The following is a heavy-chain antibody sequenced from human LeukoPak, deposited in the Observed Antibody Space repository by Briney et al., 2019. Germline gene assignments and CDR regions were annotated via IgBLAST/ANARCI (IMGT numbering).Heavy chain of an antibody. CDR1: GGCISSTSYY. CDR3: ARGYYDFWSGYYSRTYFDY. V-gene: IGHV4-39*07. D-gene: IGHD3-3*01. J-gene: IGHJ4*02. CDR2: IYNGSSN. Sequence: PSETLSLTCTVSGGCISSTSYYWGWIRQPPGKGLGWIGIIYNGSSNDYNPSLKSRVTISVDMSKNQSSLKLNSVTAADTAVYYCARGYYDFWSGYYSRTYFDYWGQGTLVTVSS.